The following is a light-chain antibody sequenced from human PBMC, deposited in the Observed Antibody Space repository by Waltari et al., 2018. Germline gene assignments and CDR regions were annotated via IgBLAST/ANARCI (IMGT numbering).Light chain of an antibody. CDR3: MQAVQSLLT. Sequence: DIVMTQSPLFLPVSPGEPASISCRSSQSLLHSNGYIHLNWYLQKPGQSPQLLSYFGCQLAYWEPDSFSGIGSGTDFTLKISRGYTEDFGDYYCMQAVQSLLTFGGGNEGESK. J-gene: IGKJ4*01. CDR2: FGC. V-gene: IGKV2-28*01. CDR1: QSLLHSNGYIH.